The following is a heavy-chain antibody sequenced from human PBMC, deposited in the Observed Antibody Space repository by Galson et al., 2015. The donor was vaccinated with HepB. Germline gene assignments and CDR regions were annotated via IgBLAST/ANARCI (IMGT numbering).Heavy chain of an antibody. Sequence: SLRLSCAASRFTFSDYYMTWIRQAPGKGLEWLSYISGSATYTNYADSVKGRFTISRDNAKNSLYLHMRSLRDDDTAVYYCARVAHSDYGDHAHFDYWGQGTLVTGSS. V-gene: IGHV3-11*06. J-gene: IGHJ4*02. CDR1: RFTFSDYY. CDR3: ARVAHSDYGDHAHFDY. CDR2: ISGSATYT. D-gene: IGHD4-17*01.